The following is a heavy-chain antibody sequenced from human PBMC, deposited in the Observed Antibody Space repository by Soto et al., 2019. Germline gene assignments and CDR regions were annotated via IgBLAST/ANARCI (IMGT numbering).Heavy chain of an antibody. Sequence: EEQLLESGGGLVQPGGSLRLSYAASGFSFSSYGMSWVRQAPGKGLEWVSGISGGGDSTYYADSVKGRFTISRDKSKNTLYLQMNSLRAEDTAVYYWARGQDDYGDSDVWFDPWGQGTLVSVSS. V-gene: IGHV3-23*01. D-gene: IGHD4-17*01. CDR1: GFSFSSYG. CDR3: ARGQDDYGDSDVWFDP. J-gene: IGHJ5*02. CDR2: ISGGGDST.